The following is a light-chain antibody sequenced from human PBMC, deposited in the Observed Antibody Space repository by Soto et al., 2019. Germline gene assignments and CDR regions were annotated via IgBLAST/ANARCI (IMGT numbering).Light chain of an antibody. CDR1: SGHSSYI. CDR3: ETWDSNTKV. Sequence: QPVLTQSSSASASLGSSVKLTCTLSSGHSSYIIAWHQQQPGKAPRYLMKLEGSGSYNKGSGDPDRFSGSSSGADRYLTISNLQFEDEADYYCETWDSNTKVFGGGTKLTVL. J-gene: IGLJ3*02. CDR2: LEGSGSY. V-gene: IGLV4-60*02.